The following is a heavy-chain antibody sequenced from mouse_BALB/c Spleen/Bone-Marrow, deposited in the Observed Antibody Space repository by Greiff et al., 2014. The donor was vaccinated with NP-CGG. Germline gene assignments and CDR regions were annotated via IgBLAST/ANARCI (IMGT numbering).Heavy chain of an antibody. CDR2: INPGSGGT. Sequence: QVQLQQSGAELVRPGTSVKVSCKASGYAFTNYLIEWVKQRPGQGLEWIGMINPGSGGTNYNEKFKGKATLTADKSSSTAYMQLSSLTSDDSAVYFCARRDGSYFDYWGQGTTLTVPS. V-gene: IGHV1-54*01. CDR1: GYAFTNYL. CDR3: ARRDGSYFDY. D-gene: IGHD3-3*01. J-gene: IGHJ2*01.